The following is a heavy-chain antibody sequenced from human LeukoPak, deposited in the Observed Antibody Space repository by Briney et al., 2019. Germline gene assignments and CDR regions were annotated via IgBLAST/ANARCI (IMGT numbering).Heavy chain of an antibody. Sequence: PGRSLTLSCAASGFNFNDYAMTWVRQAPGKGLEWVANIKQDGSEKYYVDSVKGRFTISRDNAKNSLYLQMNSLRAEDTAVYYCARLQYSFLYGSGSYGVDYWGQGTLVTVSS. V-gene: IGHV3-7*01. D-gene: IGHD3-10*01. CDR1: GFNFNDYA. CDR3: ARLQYSFLYGSGSYGVDY. CDR2: IKQDGSEK. J-gene: IGHJ4*02.